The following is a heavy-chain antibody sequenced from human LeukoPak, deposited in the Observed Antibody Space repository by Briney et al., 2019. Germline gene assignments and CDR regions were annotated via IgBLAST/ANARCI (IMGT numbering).Heavy chain of an antibody. V-gene: IGHV3-48*03. Sequence: GGSLRLSCAASGFTFSSYEMNWVRQAPGRGLEWVSYISSSGSTIYYADSVKGRFTTSRDNAKNSLYLQMNSLRAEDTAVYYCARDRVDCSGGSCDTRGLFDYWGQGTLVTVSS. CDR2: ISSSGSTI. CDR1: GFTFSSYE. CDR3: ARDRVDCSGGSCDTRGLFDY. D-gene: IGHD2-15*01. J-gene: IGHJ4*02.